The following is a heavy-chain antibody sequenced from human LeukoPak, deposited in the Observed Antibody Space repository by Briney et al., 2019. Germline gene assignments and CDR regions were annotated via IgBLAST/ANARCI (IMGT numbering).Heavy chain of an antibody. J-gene: IGHJ5*02. CDR1: GGSISSYY. Sequence: SETLSLTCTVSGGSISSYYWSWIRQPPGKGLEWIGYIYYSGSTNYNPSLKSRVTISVDTSKNQFSLKLSSVTAADTAVYYCARHVVVQAANWFDPWGQGTLVTVSS. D-gene: IGHD2-2*01. V-gene: IGHV4-59*08. CDR3: ARHVVVQAANWFDP. CDR2: IYYSGST.